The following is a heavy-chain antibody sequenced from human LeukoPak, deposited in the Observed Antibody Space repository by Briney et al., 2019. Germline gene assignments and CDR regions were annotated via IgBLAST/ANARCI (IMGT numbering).Heavy chain of an antibody. CDR1: GGSFSGYY. J-gene: IGHJ4*02. D-gene: IGHD3-10*01. Sequence: PSETLSLTCAVYGGSFSGYYCSWIRQPPGKGLEWIGEINHSGSTNYNPSLKSRVTISVDTSKNQFSLKLSSVTAADTAVYYCARRGGLWFGELSFDYWGQGTLVTVSS. CDR3: ARRGGLWFGELSFDY. V-gene: IGHV4-34*01. CDR2: INHSGST.